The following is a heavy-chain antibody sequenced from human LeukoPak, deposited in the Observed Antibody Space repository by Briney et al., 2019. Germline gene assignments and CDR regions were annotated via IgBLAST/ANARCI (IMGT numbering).Heavy chain of an antibody. J-gene: IGHJ4*02. Sequence: GGSLRLSCVASGFTFSTYDMNWVRQAPGKGLEWVSAITSTSNHINYADSVKGRFTISGDSANNSLYLQMNSLRAEDTAVYYCARVYSANGYGSGYYDYWGQGTLVTVSS. CDR3: ARVYSANGYGSGYYDY. D-gene: IGHD3-10*01. V-gene: IGHV3-21*01. CDR1: GFTFSTYD. CDR2: ITSTSNHI.